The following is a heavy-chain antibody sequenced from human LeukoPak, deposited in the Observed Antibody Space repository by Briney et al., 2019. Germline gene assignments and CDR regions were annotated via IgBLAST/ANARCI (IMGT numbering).Heavy chain of an antibody. CDR2: ISSSSSTK. V-gene: IGHV3-48*04. CDR1: GFTFSSYS. CDR3: ARDQDYYDSSGYYSD. Sequence: GGSLRLSCAASGFTFSSYSMNWVRQAPGKGLEWVSYISSSSSTKYYADSVKGRFTISRDNAKNSLYLQMNSLRAEDTAVYYCARDQDYYDSSGYYSDWGQGTLVTVSS. J-gene: IGHJ4*02. D-gene: IGHD3-22*01.